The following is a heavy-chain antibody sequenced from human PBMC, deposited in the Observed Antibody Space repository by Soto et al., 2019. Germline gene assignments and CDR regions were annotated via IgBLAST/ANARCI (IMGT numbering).Heavy chain of an antibody. J-gene: IGHJ4*02. Sequence: QVQLVESGGGVVQPGRSLRLSCAASGFIFNEYGMHWVRQAPGKGLEWVAVIWYDGSNKYYADSVKGRFTFSRDNSKNTRSLQMNSLRAEDTAVYYGARWGCSGSNCNLNQRSFDLWGQGTLVTVSS. CDR2: IWYDGSNK. D-gene: IGHD2-15*01. CDR3: ARWGCSGSNCNLNQRSFDL. V-gene: IGHV3-33*03. CDR1: GFIFNEYG.